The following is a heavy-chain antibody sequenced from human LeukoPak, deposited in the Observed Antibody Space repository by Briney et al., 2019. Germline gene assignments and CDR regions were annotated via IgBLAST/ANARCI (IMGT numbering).Heavy chain of an antibody. Sequence: PGGSLRLSCAASGFTFSSYWRSWVRQAPGKGLEWVANIKQDGSEKYYVDSVKGRFSVSRDNAKNSLYLQMNSLRTEDTAVYYCARATASNWFDPWGQGTLVTVSS. J-gene: IGHJ5*02. CDR2: IKQDGSEK. D-gene: IGHD2-21*01. V-gene: IGHV3-7*01. CDR1: GFTFSSYW. CDR3: ARATASNWFDP.